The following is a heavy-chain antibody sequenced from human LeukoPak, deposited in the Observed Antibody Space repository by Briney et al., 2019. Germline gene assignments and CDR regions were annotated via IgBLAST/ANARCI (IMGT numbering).Heavy chain of an antibody. CDR1: GYTFTSYW. V-gene: IGHV5-51*01. CDR2: IYPGDSDT. J-gene: IGHJ4*02. CDR3: ARLGYCSRGTCYAFDY. D-gene: IGHD2-2*01. Sequence: GESLKISCKGPGYTFTSYWIGWVRQMPGKGLEWMGIIYPGDSDTGYSPSFQGQVTMSADKSITTAYLQWSSLKASDTAMYYCARLGYCSRGTCYAFDYWGQGTLVTVSS.